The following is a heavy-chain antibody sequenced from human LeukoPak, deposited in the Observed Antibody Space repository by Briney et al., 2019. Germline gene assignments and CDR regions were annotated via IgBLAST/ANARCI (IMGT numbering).Heavy chain of an antibody. V-gene: IGHV3-23*01. D-gene: IGHD3-9*01. J-gene: IGHJ4*02. CDR3: AKAGGGYDILTGYYVPFYFDY. Sequence: GGSLRLSCAASGFTFSSYWMTWVRQAPGKGLEWVSAISGSGGSTYYADSVKGRFTISRDNSKNTLYLQMNSLRAEDTAVYYCAKAGGGYDILTGYYVPFYFDYWGQGTLVTVSS. CDR1: GFTFSSYW. CDR2: ISGSGGST.